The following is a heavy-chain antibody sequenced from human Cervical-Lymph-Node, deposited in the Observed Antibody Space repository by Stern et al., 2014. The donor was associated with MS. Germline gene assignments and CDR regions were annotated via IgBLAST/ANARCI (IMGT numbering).Heavy chain of an antibody. D-gene: IGHD3-10*01. CDR3: TRERSLFYASGSSWPSRNNWCDP. Sequence: EVQLVESGGGSVKPGRSLRLSCTTSGFTFADYAMSWFRQAPGKGLEWVAFIRTKASGGATEYGVFVNGRFLFSCDDSKRIAYLQLSGLETEYTALYLCTRERSLFYASGSSWPSRNNWCDPWGQGTLVTVSS. CDR1: GFTFADYA. V-gene: IGHV3-49*05. CDR2: IRTKASGGAT. J-gene: IGHJ5*02.